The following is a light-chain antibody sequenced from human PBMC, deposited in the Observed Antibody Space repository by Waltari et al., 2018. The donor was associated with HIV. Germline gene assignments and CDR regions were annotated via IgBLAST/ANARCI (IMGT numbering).Light chain of an antibody. CDR2: EVS. CDR1: SSAIGYFHY. J-gene: IGLJ1*01. CDR3: CSYAGTYTYV. V-gene: IGLV2-11*01. Sequence: QSALTQPRSVSGSPVQSVTISRTRTSSAIGYFHYVSWYQQYPGKAPKVIIYEVSQRPSGVPDRFTASKSGITASLTISGLQDEDEADYYCCSYAGTYTYVFGTGTTVTVL.